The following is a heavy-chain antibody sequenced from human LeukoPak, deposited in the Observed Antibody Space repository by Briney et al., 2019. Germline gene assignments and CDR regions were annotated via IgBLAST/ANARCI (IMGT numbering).Heavy chain of an antibody. CDR1: GGSISSSSYY. CDR2: IYYSGST. Sequence: SETLTLTCTVSGGSISSSSYYWGWIRQPPGKGLEWIGSIYYSGSTYYNPSLKSRVTISVDMPKNQFSLKLSSVTAADTAVYYCARRLITMIVESSGFDPWGQGTLVTVSS. J-gene: IGHJ5*02. V-gene: IGHV4-39*07. CDR3: ARRLITMIVESSGFDP. D-gene: IGHD3-22*01.